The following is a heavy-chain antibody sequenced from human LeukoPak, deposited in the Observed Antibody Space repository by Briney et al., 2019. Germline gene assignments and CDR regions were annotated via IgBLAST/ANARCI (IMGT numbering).Heavy chain of an antibody. CDR1: GGSFSGYY. D-gene: IGHD2-15*01. CDR3: ATHLGYCSGGTCYFDY. V-gene: IGHV4-39*01. Sequence: SETLSLTCAVYGGSFSGYYWGWIRQPPGKGLEWIGSMYYSGSTYYNPSLKSRVTISEDTSKNQFSLKLSSVTAADTAVHYCATHLGYCSGGTCYFDYWGQGTLVTVSS. CDR2: MYYSGST. J-gene: IGHJ4*02.